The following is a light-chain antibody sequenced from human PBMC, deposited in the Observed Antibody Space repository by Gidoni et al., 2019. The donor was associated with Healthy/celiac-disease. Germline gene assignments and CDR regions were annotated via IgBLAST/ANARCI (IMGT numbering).Light chain of an antibody. CDR1: SLRSYY. V-gene: IGLV3-19*01. Sequence: SSEMTQDPAVSVALGQTVRITCQGDSLRSYYESCYQQKPGQAPVLVIYGKNNRPSGIPDRFSGSSSGNTASLTITGAQAEDEADYYCNSRDSSGNHYVFGTGTKVTVL. CDR2: GKN. CDR3: NSRDSSGNHYV. J-gene: IGLJ1*01.